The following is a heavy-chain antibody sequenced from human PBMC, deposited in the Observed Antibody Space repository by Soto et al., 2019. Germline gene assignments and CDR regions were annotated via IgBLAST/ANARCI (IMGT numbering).Heavy chain of an antibody. CDR1: GFTFSSYW. D-gene: IGHD2-8*01. CDR2: IKQDGSEK. V-gene: IGHV3-7*04. CDR3: ARGIVIMVYALGDAFDI. J-gene: IGHJ3*02. Sequence: PGGSLRLSCAASGFTFSSYWMSWVRQAPGKGLEWVANIKQDGSEKYYVDSVKGRFTISRDNAKNSLYLQMNSLRAEDTAVYYCARGIVIMVYALGDAFDIWGQGKMVTVSS.